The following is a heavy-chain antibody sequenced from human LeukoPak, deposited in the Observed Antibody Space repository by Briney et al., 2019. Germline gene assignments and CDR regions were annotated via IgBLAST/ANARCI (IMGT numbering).Heavy chain of an antibody. V-gene: IGHV3-7*04. CDR3: ARAVGATHFDY. Sequence: PGGSLRLSCAASRFTFSNAWMSWVRQAPGKGLEWVANIKQDGSEKFYVDSVKGRFTISRDNDKNSLCLQMNSLRAEDTAVYYCARAVGATHFDYWGQGILVTVSS. CDR1: RFTFSNAW. J-gene: IGHJ4*02. CDR2: IKQDGSEK. D-gene: IGHD1-26*01.